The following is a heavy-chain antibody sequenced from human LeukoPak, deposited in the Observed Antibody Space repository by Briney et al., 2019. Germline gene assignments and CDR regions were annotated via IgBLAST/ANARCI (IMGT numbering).Heavy chain of an antibody. J-gene: IGHJ4*02. D-gene: IGHD2-15*01. CDR3: ARHRSSSLPYDY. Sequence: GESLKISCQASGYNFASYWIGWVRQTPGKGLEWMAIFYPGNSDVRYAPFFQGQVTTSVDRSISTAYLQWSSLKASDTAMYYCARHRSSSLPYDYWGQGTLVSVSS. CDR1: GYNFASYW. CDR2: FYPGNSDV. V-gene: IGHV5-51*01.